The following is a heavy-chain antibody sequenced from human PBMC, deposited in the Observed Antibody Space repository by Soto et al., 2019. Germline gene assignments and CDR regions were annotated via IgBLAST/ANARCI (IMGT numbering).Heavy chain of an antibody. J-gene: IGHJ5*02. D-gene: IGHD6-25*01. CDR1: GGSISSGDYY. CDR3: ASYSSAATALFP. V-gene: IGHV4-30-4*01. Sequence: SETLSLTCTVSGGSISSGDYYWSWIRQPPGKGLEWIGYIYYSGSTYYNPSLKSRVTISVDTSKNQFSRKRSFVIAADTAVYYCASYSSAATALFPWGQGTLFTVSS. CDR2: IYYSGST.